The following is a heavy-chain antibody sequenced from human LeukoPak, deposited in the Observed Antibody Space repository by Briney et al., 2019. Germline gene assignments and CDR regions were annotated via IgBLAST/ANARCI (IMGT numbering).Heavy chain of an antibody. V-gene: IGHV1-69*05. D-gene: IGHD1-26*01. J-gene: IGHJ4*02. Sequence: SVKVSCKASGGTFSSYAISWVRQAPGQGLEWMGGIIPIFGTANYAQKFQGRVTITTDESTSTAYMELSSLRSEDTAVYYCARGGYSGSYHFDYWGQGTLVTVSS. CDR1: GGTFSSYA. CDR2: IIPIFGTA. CDR3: ARGGYSGSYHFDY.